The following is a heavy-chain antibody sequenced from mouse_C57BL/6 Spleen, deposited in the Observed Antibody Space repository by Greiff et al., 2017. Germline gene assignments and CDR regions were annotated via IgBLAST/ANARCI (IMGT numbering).Heavy chain of an antibody. J-gene: IGHJ1*03. Sequence: QVQLQQPGAELVKPGASVKLSCKASGYTFTSYWMQWVKQRPGQGLEWIGEIDPSDSYTNYNQKFKGKATLTVVTSSSTAYMQLSSLTSEDSAVYYCARYDGYYDWYFDVWGTGTTVTVSS. CDR3: ARYDGYYDWYFDV. D-gene: IGHD2-3*01. V-gene: IGHV1-50*01. CDR2: IDPSDSYT. CDR1: GYTFTSYW.